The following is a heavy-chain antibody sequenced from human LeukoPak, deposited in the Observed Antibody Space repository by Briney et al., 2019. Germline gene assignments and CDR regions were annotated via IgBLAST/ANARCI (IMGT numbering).Heavy chain of an antibody. J-gene: IGHJ6*03. CDR3: AKGRRPCTAGFCYSYYYYYYMDV. D-gene: IGHD2-15*01. CDR1: GFTFSSYG. CDR2: IRYDGSNK. Sequence: PGGSLRLSCAASGFTFSSYGMHWVRQAPGKGLEWVAFIRYDGSNKYYADSVKGRFTISRDNSKNTLYLQMNSLRAEDTAVYYCAKGRRPCTAGFCYSYYYYYYMDVWGSGTTVTVSS. V-gene: IGHV3-30*02.